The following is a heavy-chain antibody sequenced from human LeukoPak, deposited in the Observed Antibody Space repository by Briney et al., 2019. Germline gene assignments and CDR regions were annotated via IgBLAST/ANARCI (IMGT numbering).Heavy chain of an antibody. CDR3: ARGYGYYFDY. V-gene: IGHV4-59*01. J-gene: IGHJ4*02. CDR2: IYYSGST. Sequence: SETLSLTCTVSGGSISSYYWSWIRQSPGKGLEWFGDIYYSGSTNYNPSLKSRVTISVDTSKNQFSLKWSSVTAADTAGYYCARGYGYYFDYWGQGTLVTVSS. CDR1: GGSISSYY. D-gene: IGHD5-18*01.